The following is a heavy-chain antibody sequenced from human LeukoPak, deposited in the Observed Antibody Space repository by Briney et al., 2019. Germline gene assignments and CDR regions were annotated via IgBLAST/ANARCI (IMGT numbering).Heavy chain of an antibody. V-gene: IGHV3-23*01. CDR1: GFTFSSYA. CDR3: AKVHTRSYYFDY. Sequence: SGGSLRLSCAASGFTFSSYAMSWVRQAPGKGLEWVSAISGSGGSTYYADSVKGRFTISSDNSKNTLYLQMNSLRAEDTAVYYCAKVHTRSYYFDYWGQGTLVTVSS. CDR2: ISGSGGST. D-gene: IGHD2-2*02. J-gene: IGHJ4*02.